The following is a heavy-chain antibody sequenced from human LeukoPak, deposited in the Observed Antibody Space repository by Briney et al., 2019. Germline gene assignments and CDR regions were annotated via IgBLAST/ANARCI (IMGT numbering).Heavy chain of an antibody. V-gene: IGHV4-4*07. D-gene: IGHD3-3*01. Sequence: PSETLSLTCTVSGGSISSYYWSRIRQPAGKGLEWIGRIYTSGSTNYNPSLKSRVTMSVDTSKNQFSLKLSSVTAADTAVYYCARGNFWSGYPYCFDYWGQGTLVTVSS. J-gene: IGHJ4*02. CDR1: GGSISSYY. CDR3: ARGNFWSGYPYCFDY. CDR2: IYTSGST.